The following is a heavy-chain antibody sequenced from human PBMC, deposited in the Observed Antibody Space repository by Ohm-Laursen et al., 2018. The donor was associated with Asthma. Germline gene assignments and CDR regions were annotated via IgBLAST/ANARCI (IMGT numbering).Heavy chain of an antibody. D-gene: IGHD3-10*01. CDR1: GGTFSSYA. V-gene: IGHV1-69*13. CDR3: ARGGTAGSVSYFDY. J-gene: IGHJ4*02. CDR2: IIPIFGTA. Sequence: VKISCKASGGTFSSYAISWVRQAPGQGLEWMGGIIPIFGTANYAQKFQGRVTITADESTSTAYMELSSLRSEDTAVYYCARGGTAGSVSYFDYWGQGTLVTVSS.